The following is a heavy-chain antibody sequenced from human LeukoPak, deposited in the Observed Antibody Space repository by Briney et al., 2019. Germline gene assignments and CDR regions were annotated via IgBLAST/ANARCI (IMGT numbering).Heavy chain of an antibody. V-gene: IGHV3-11*05. Sequence: GGSLRLSCAGSGFRFSDYYMAWIRQTPGKGLQRVSFFDRGHDGKAHADSVQGRFTFSRDNDKNPLYLLLNSLTAEDTAVYYCAREVGSSRAFDIWGQGTMVTVSS. CDR3: AREVGSSRAFDI. CDR2: FDRGHDGK. J-gene: IGHJ3*02. D-gene: IGHD2-15*01. CDR1: GFRFSDYY.